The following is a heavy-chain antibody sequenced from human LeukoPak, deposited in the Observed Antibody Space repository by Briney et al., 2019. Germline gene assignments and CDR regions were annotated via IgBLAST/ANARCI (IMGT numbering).Heavy chain of an antibody. V-gene: IGHV4-30-4*01. CDR1: GGSISSGDYY. J-gene: IGHJ2*01. CDR3: ARVHEQQLVLRSDWYFDL. D-gene: IGHD6-13*01. CDR2: IYYSGST. Sequence: SQTLSLTCTVSGGSISSGDYYWSWIRQPPGKGLEWIGYIYYSGSTNYNPSLKSRVTISVDTSKNQFSLKLSSVTAADTAVYYCARVHEQQLVLRSDWYFDLWGRGTLVTVSS.